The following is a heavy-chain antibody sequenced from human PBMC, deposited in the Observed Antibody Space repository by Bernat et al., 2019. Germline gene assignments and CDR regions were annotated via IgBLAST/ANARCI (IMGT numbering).Heavy chain of an antibody. J-gene: IGHJ3*02. CDR1: GFTFSTSW. CDR3: ARDPNYAALDI. CDR2: INIDGTQI. V-gene: IGHV3-7*03. Sequence: EVHLVESGGGLVQPGGSLRLSCAASGFTFSTSWMAWVRQPPGKGLEWVANINIDGTQIYYVDSVRGRFTMSRDNAKNSPYLQMSSLRAEDTAVYYCARDPNYAALDIWGQGTMVTVSS. D-gene: IGHD5-24*01.